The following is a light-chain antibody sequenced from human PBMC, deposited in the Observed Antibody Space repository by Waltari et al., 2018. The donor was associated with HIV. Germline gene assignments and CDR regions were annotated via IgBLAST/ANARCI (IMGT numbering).Light chain of an antibody. CDR3: SSYTSFSTVL. V-gene: IGLV2-23*01. J-gene: IGLJ2*01. Sequence: QSALTQPASVSGSPGQSITISCTGTSSDVGTYSLVSWYQHHPGKAPKLMIYEGNKRPSGVSNRFSGSKSGNTASLPISGLQAEDEADYYCSSYTSFSTVLFGGGTKLTVL. CDR2: EGN. CDR1: SSDVGTYSL.